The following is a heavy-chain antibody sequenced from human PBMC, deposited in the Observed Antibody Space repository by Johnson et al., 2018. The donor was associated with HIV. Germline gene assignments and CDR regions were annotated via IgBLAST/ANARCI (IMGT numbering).Heavy chain of an antibody. CDR2: ISYDGSNK. D-gene: IGHD2-2*01. CDR3: AKGGLDCSSTSCPHVGPGIAAASVDAFDI. Sequence: QMLLVESGGRVVQPGRSLRLSCAASGFTFSSYAIHWVRQAPGKGLEWVAVISYDGSNKYYADSVKGRFTISRDNSKNTLYLQMNSLRAEDTAVYYCAKGGLDCSSTSCPHVGPGIAAASVDAFDIWGQGTMVTVSS. J-gene: IGHJ3*02. CDR1: GFTFSSYA. V-gene: IGHV3-30-3*01.